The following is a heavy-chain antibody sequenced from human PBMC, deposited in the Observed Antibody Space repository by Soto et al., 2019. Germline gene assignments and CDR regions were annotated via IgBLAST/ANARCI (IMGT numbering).Heavy chain of an antibody. J-gene: IGHJ4*01. CDR1: GFTFSNYW. D-gene: IGHD3-10*01. CDR3: ARVASTYGCIYDY. CDR2: IKQDGSEK. Sequence: GGSLRLSCAASGFTFSNYWMSWVRQAPGKGLQWVVNIKQDGSEKYYMDSVRGRFTVSRDNAKNSLYLQMNSLRAEDTAVYFCARVASTYGCIYDYWGQGSLVTVSS. V-gene: IGHV3-7*01.